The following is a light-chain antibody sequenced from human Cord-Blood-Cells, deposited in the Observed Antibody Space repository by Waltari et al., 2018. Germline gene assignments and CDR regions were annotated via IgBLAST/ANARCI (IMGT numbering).Light chain of an antibody. Sequence: QSALTQPASVSGSPGQSITISCTGTSSDVGSYNLVSWYQQHPGKAPKLMIYEGSKRPSGVSNRFSGSKSGNTASLTISGLQAEDEADYYCCSYAASSTWVFGGGPKLTVL. CDR1: SSDVGSYNL. V-gene: IGLV2-23*01. CDR2: EGS. J-gene: IGLJ3*02. CDR3: CSYAASSTWV.